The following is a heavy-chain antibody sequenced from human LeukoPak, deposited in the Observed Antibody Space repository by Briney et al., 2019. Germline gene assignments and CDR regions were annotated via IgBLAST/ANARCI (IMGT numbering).Heavy chain of an antibody. CDR1: GFTFSSYS. Sequence: PGGSLRLSCAASGFTFSSYSMNWVRQAPGKGLEWVSSISSSSSYIYYADSVKGRFTISRDNAKNSLYLQMNSLRAEDTAVYYCAREVWGSNYFDYWGQGTLVTVSS. CDR3: AREVWGSNYFDY. V-gene: IGHV3-21*01. J-gene: IGHJ4*02. CDR2: ISSSSSYI. D-gene: IGHD3-16*01.